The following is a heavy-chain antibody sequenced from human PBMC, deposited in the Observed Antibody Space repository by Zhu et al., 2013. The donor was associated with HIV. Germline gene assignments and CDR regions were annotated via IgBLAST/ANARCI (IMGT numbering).Heavy chain of an antibody. Sequence: QVQLVQSGAEVKKPGASVKVSCKASGYTFTSYYMHWVRQAPGQGLEWMGIINPSGGSTSYAQKFQGRVTMTRDTSTSTVYMELSSLRSEDTAVYYCARDRRPAVPSNWFDPWGQGTLVTVSS. CDR1: GYTFTSYY. CDR2: INPSGGST. V-gene: IGHV1-46*01. CDR3: ARDRRPAVPSNWFDP. D-gene: IGHD2-2*01. J-gene: IGHJ5*02.